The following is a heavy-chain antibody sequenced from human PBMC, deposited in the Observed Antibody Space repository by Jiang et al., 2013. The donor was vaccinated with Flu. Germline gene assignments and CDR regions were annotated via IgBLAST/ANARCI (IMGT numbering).Heavy chain of an antibody. CDR3: ASVRGIAVERVEFGMDV. CDR2: INHSGST. D-gene: IGHD6-19*01. V-gene: IGHV4-34*01. J-gene: IGHJ6*02. Sequence: LLKPSETLSLTCAVYGGSFSGYYWSWIRQPPGKGLEWIGEINHSGSTNYNPSLKSRVTISVDTSKNQFSLKLSSVTAADTAVYYCASVRGIAVERVEFGMDVWGQGPRSPSP. CDR1: GGSFSGYY.